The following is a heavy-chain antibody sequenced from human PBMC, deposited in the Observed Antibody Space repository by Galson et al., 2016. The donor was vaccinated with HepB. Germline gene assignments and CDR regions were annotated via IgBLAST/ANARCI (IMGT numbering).Heavy chain of an antibody. CDR1: GGTFSSYT. V-gene: IGHV1-69*13. J-gene: IGHJ3*02. D-gene: IGHD3-16*02. Sequence: SVKVSCKASGGTFSSYTISWVRQAPGQGLEWMGGIIPISRTVKYAQTFQGRVTITADESTNTPYMELSSLRSEDTALYYCARVGAYVWGTYRSPRAFDIWGQGTMVTVS. CDR2: IIPISRTV. CDR3: ARVGAYVWGTYRSPRAFDI.